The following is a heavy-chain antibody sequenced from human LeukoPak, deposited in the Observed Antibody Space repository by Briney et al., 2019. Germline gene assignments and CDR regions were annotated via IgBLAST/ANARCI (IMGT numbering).Heavy chain of an antibody. CDR2: IIPIFGTA. D-gene: IGHD4-11*01. CDR3: ASEIYDYTLDSNQTLH. Sequence: GASVKVSCKASGGTFSSYAISWVRQAPGQGLEWMGGIIPIFGTANYAQKFQGRVTITADESTSTAYMELSSLRSEDTAVYYCASEIYDYTLDSNQTLHWGQGTLVTVSS. J-gene: IGHJ4*02. V-gene: IGHV1-69*13. CDR1: GGTFSSYA.